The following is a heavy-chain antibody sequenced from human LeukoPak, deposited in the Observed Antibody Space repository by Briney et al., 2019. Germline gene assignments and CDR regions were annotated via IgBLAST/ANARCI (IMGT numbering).Heavy chain of an antibody. CDR3: ASNYYGSGSYYNSYYYYMDV. J-gene: IGHJ6*03. V-gene: IGHV1-2*02. CDR2: INPNSGGT. D-gene: IGHD3-10*01. CDR1: GYTFTGYY. Sequence: ASVKVSCKASGYTFTGYYMHWVRQAPGQGLEWMGWINPNSGGTNYAQKFQGRVTMTRDTSISTAYMELSRLRSDDTAVYYCASNYYGSGSYYNSYYYYMDVWGKGTTVTVSS.